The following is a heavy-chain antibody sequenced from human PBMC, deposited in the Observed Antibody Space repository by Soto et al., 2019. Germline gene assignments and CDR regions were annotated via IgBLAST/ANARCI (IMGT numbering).Heavy chain of an antibody. D-gene: IGHD3-16*01. CDR1: GGSISDYQ. CDR2: IYYSGRT. V-gene: IGHV4-59*01. CDR3: ARMRGLGEISPYLDY. Sequence: QVQLQESGRGLVKPSETLSLTCSISGGSISDYQWNWIRQPPGKGLEWIGYIYYSGRTNYNPSLKSRLTISLDTSTRQFSLRLRSVTAADTAVYYCARMRGLGEISPYLDYWGQGALVTVSS. J-gene: IGHJ4*02.